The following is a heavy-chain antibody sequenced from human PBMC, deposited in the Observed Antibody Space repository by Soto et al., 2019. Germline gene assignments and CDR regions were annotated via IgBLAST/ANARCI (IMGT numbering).Heavy chain of an antibody. CDR1: GYTFTSYA. D-gene: IGHD3-9*01. V-gene: IGHV1-3*01. CDR3: ARVGYDILTGYGTNFDY. J-gene: IGHJ4*02. CDR2: INAGKGNT. Sequence: ASVKVSWKACGYTFTSYAMHWVREAPGQRLEWMGWINAGKGNTKYSQKFQGRVTITRDTSASTAYMELSSLRSEDTAVYYCARVGYDILTGYGTNFDYWGQGTLVTVSS.